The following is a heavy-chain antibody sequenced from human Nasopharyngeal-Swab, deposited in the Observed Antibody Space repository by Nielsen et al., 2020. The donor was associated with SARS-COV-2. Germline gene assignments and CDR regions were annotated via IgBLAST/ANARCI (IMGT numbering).Heavy chain of an antibody. CDR1: GGSFSGYY. D-gene: IGHD6-13*01. Sequence: GSLRLSCAVYGGSFSGYYWSWIRQPPGKGLEWIGEINHSGSTNYNPSLKSRVTISVDTSKNQFSLKLSSVTAADTAVYYCARGRSSSWYYYYYGMDVWGQGTTVTVSS. CDR2: INHSGST. J-gene: IGHJ6*02. V-gene: IGHV4-34*01. CDR3: ARGRSSSWYYYYYGMDV.